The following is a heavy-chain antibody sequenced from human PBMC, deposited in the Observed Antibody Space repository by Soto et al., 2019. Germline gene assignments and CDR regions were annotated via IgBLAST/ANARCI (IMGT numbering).Heavy chain of an antibody. Sequence: QVQLVQSGAEVKKPGSSVKVSCKASGGTFSSYAISWVRQAPGQVLEWMGGIIPIFGTANYAQKFQGRVTSTEDESTSTAYMELSSLSSEDTAVYYCARGKIVVVSPSMDVWGQGNTVTVSS. J-gene: IGHJ6*02. D-gene: IGHD3-22*01. CDR1: GGTFSSYA. V-gene: IGHV1-69*01. CDR3: ARGKIVVVSPSMDV. CDR2: IIPIFGTA.